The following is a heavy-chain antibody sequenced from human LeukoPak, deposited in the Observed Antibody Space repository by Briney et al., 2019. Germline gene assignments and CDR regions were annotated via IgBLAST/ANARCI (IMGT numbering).Heavy chain of an antibody. CDR1: GFTFSSYS. CDR2: ISSSGSTI. D-gene: IGHD6-13*01. V-gene: IGHV3-48*04. Sequence: GGSLRLSCAASGFTFSSYSMNWVRQAPGKGLEWVSYISSSGSTIYYADSVKGRFTISRDNAKNSLYLQMNSLRAEDTAVYYCARSSIAAAGMEYFDYWGQGTLVTVSS. CDR3: ARSSIAAAGMEYFDY. J-gene: IGHJ4*02.